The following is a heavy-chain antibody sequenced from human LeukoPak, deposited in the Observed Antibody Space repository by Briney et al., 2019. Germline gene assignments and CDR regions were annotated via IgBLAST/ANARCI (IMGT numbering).Heavy chain of an antibody. CDR3: ARRGVTTQYSFYAMAV. D-gene: IGHD2-21*02. CDR1: GYTFSSYA. V-gene: IGHV1-3*01. J-gene: IGHJ6*02. Sequence: ASVKVSCKASGYTFSSYAVHWVRQAPGQRPEWMGWIDAGSGNTGCSQEFQGRVTITRDTSASTAYMELSSLTSEDTAVYYCARRGVTTQYSFYAMAVWGQGTTVTVSS. CDR2: IDAGSGNT.